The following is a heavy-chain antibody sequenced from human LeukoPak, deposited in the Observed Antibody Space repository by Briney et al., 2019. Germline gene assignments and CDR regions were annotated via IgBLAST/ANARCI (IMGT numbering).Heavy chain of an antibody. CDR1: GFTFSSYG. Sequence: GRSLRLSCAVSGFTFSSYGMHWVRQAPGKGLEWVAVIWYDGSNKYYADSVKGRFTISRDSSKNTPYLQMNSLRAEDTAVYYCARVAAAGAGYNNYGMDVWGQGTTVTVSS. V-gene: IGHV3-33*01. CDR3: ARVAAAGAGYNNYGMDV. CDR2: IWYDGSNK. J-gene: IGHJ6*02. D-gene: IGHD6-13*01.